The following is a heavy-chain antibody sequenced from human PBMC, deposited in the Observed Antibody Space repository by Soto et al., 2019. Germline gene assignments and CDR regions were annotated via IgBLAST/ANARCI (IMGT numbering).Heavy chain of an antibody. V-gene: IGHV3-48*02. Sequence: PGGSLRLSCAASGFTFSSYSMNWVRQAPGKGLEWVSYISSSSSTIYYADSVKGRFTISRDNAKNSLYLQMNSLRDEDTAVYYCASKLERGLYYYYGMDVWGQGTTVTV. J-gene: IGHJ6*02. D-gene: IGHD1-1*01. CDR3: ASKLERGLYYYYGMDV. CDR1: GFTFSSYS. CDR2: ISSSSSTI.